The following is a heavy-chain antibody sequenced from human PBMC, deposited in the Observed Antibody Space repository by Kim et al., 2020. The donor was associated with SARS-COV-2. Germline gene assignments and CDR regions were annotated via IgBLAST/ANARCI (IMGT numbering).Heavy chain of an antibody. Sequence: ASVKVSCKASRYSFTNYAIHWVRQAPGQRLEWMGWINAGNANTKYSEKFQGRVTITRDASASTAYMELSSLRSEDTALYYCSRGPLAVAGGFDYWGQGPL. J-gene: IGHJ4*02. V-gene: IGHV1-3*01. CDR1: RYSFTNYA. D-gene: IGHD6-19*01. CDR3: SRGPLAVAGGFDY. CDR2: INAGNANT.